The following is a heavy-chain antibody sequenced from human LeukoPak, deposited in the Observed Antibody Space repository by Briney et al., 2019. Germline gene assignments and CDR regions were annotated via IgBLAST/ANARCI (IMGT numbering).Heavy chain of an antibody. Sequence: GGSLRLSCAASGFTFSSYWMNWARQAPGKGLEWVASINHNGNVNYYVDSVKGRFTISRDNAKNSLYLQMNSLRADDTALYYCAKGGTTAWTAVDYWGQGTLVTVSS. CDR3: AKGGTTAWTAVDY. CDR2: INHNGNVN. J-gene: IGHJ4*02. CDR1: GFTFSSYW. V-gene: IGHV3-7*03. D-gene: IGHD4-11*01.